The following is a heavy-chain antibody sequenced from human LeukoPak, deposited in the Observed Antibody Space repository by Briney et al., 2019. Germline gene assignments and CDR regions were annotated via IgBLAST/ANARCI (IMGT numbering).Heavy chain of an antibody. CDR1: GGSFSGYY. J-gene: IGHJ4*02. Sequence: SETLSLTCAVYGGSFSGYYWSWIRQPPGKGLEWIGEINHSGSTNYNPSLKSRVTISVDTSKNQFSLKLSSVTAADTAVCYCARGVVAGSFDYWGQGTLVTVSS. V-gene: IGHV4-34*01. CDR2: INHSGST. CDR3: ARGVVAGSFDY. D-gene: IGHD6-19*01.